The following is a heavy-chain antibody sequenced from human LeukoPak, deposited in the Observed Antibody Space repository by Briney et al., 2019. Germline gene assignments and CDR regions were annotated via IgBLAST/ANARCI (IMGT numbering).Heavy chain of an antibody. CDR3: ARDDDFALFYFDC. Sequence: ASVKVSCKASGYTFTSYYMHWVRQAPGQGLEWLGRINPNSGGTNYAQKFQGRVTMTRDTSISTAYMEVSRLRSDDTAIYYCARDDDFALFYFDCWGQGTLVTVSS. CDR2: INPNSGGT. V-gene: IGHV1-2*06. CDR1: GYTFTSYY. D-gene: IGHD3-3*01. J-gene: IGHJ4*02.